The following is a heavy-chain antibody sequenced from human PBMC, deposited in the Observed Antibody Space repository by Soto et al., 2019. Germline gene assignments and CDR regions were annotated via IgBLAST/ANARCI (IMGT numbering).Heavy chain of an antibody. Sequence: NPGGSLRLSCVASGFTFSSYSMNWVRQAPGKGLEWVSSISRTSSSRDYVDSVKGRFTISRDNRKNSASLQMNSLRVEDTAVYYCARDINYYDNSGYPSLAFDYWGQGT. D-gene: IGHD3-22*01. CDR1: GFTFSSYS. V-gene: IGHV3-21*01. J-gene: IGHJ4*02. CDR3: ARDINYYDNSGYPSLAFDY. CDR2: ISRTSSSR.